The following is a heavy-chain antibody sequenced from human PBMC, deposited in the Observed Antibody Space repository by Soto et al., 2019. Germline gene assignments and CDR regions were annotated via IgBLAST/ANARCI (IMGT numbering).Heavy chain of an antibody. CDR1: GFTFSTYW. V-gene: IGHV3-74*01. CDR3: ARDHSARRYQGLYYYGMDV. J-gene: IGHJ6*02. CDR2: INSDGIIT. Sequence: GGSLRLSCAASGFTFSTYWIHWVRQAPGKGPVWVSHINSDGIITNYADSVKGRFTISRDNAQNTLFFQFNILRGGDTTVYSFARDHSARRYQGLYYYGMDVWRQRTTVSVAS. D-gene: IGHD2-2*01.